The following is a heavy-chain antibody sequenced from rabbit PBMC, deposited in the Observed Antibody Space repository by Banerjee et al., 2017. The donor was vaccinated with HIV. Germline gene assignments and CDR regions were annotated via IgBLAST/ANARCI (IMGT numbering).Heavy chain of an antibody. Sequence: QEQLKESGGGLVQPGGSLTLSCTASGFSFSSSYWLCWVRQAPGKGLEWIGCIYTGSGATYYASWVNGRFTISRSTSLNTVDLKMTSLTAADTATYFCARDTGAWGDFSLWGQGTLVTVS. CDR3: ARDTGAWGDFSL. J-gene: IGHJ3*01. CDR2: IYTGSGAT. D-gene: IGHD4-1*01. V-gene: IGHV1S43*01. CDR1: GFSFSSSYW.